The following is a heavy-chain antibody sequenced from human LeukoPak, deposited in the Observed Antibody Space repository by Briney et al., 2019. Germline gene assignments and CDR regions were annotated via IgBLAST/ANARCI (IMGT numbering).Heavy chain of an antibody. V-gene: IGHV3-33*01. CDR2: IWYDGSNK. CDR1: GFTFSSYG. J-gene: IGHJ4*02. D-gene: IGHD6-19*01. Sequence: PGGSLRLSCAASGFTFSSYGMHWVRQAPGKALEWVSFIWYDGSNKYYADSVKGRFTISRDNSKNTLYLQMNSLRAEDTAAYYCARVLVVSGWTNIDYWGQGTLVTVSS. CDR3: ARVLVVSGWTNIDY.